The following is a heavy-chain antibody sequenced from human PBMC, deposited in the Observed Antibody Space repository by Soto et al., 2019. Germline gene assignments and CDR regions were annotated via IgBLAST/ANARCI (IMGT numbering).Heavy chain of an antibody. CDR3: ARGRLSDYRKGYSDY. D-gene: IGHD4-17*01. Sequence: EVQLVESGEGLVQPGGSLRLSCAASGFTFSSYAMHWVRQAPGKGLEYVSAISSNGGSTYYADSVKGRFTISRDNSKNTLYLQMGSLRAEDMAVYYCARGRLSDYRKGYSDYWGQGTLVTVSS. CDR1: GFTFSSYA. J-gene: IGHJ4*02. CDR2: ISSNGGST. V-gene: IGHV3-64*02.